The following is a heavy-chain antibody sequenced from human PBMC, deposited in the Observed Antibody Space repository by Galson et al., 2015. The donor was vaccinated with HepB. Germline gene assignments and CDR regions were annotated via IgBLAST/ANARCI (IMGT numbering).Heavy chain of an antibody. CDR2: LYKSGST. CDR3: ARRASGRTVRSAFGS. J-gene: IGHJ4*02. Sequence: ETLSLTCTVSGGSIRSSDDYWGWIRQPPGKGPEWIGGLYKSGSTHYNPSLKSRVTIFVDTSKNQFSLKLSSVTAADTAVYYCARRASGRTVRSAFGSWGKGPLVPV. D-gene: IGHD2-15*01. CDR1: GGSIRSSDDY. V-gene: IGHV4-39*01.